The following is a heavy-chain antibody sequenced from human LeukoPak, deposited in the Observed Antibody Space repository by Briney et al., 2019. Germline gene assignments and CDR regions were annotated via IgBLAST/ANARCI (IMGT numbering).Heavy chain of an antibody. D-gene: IGHD3-10*01. CDR1: GFTFSSYS. V-gene: IGHV3-48*01. CDR3: ARDYGSGSYYNPDPYYFDY. Sequence: GGSLRLSCAASGFTFSSYSMNWVRQAPGKGLEWVSCISSSSSTIYYADSVKGRFTISRDNAKNSLYLQMNSLRAEDTAVYYCARDYGSGSYYNPDPYYFDYWGQGTLVTVSS. J-gene: IGHJ4*02. CDR2: ISSSSSTI.